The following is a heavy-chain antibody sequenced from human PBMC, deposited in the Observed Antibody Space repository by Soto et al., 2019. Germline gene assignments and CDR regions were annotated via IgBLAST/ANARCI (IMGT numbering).Heavy chain of an antibody. J-gene: IGHJ4*01. CDR3: AKYTSGYYNPLDC. V-gene: IGHV3-23*01. Sequence: EVQLSESGGGLVQPGGSLRLSCAASGFTFSGYAMSWVRQAPGKGLEWVSAVSGSGSHTYYADSVKGRFTISRDNSKNTLYLQMNSLRDEDTAVYYCAKYTSGYYNPLDCWGHGTLVTVSS. CDR2: VSGSGSHT. CDR1: GFTFSGYA. D-gene: IGHD3-22*01.